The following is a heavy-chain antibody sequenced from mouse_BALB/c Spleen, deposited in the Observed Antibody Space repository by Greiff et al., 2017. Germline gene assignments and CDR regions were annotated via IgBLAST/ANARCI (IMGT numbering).Heavy chain of an antibody. CDR1: GYTFTSYW. CDR2: INPSTGYT. V-gene: IGHV1-7*01. CDR3: ARSESYYPFAY. Sequence: LVESGAELAKPGASVKMSCKASGYTFTSYWMHWVKQRPGQGLEWIGYINPSTGYTEYNQKFKDKATLTADKSSSTAYMQLSSLTSEDSAVYYCARSESYYPFAYWGQGTLVTVSA. J-gene: IGHJ3*01. D-gene: IGHD2-12*01.